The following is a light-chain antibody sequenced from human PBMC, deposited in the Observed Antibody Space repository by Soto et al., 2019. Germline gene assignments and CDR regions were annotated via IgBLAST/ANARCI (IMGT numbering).Light chain of an antibody. J-gene: IGLJ1*01. CDR3: SSYTSSSTRV. V-gene: IGLV2-14*01. CDR2: DVN. CDR1: SSDVGGYNY. Sequence: QSALTQPASVSGSPGQSITISCTGTSSDVGGYNYVSWYQQNPGNAPKLMIYDVNNRPSGVSYRFSGSKSGNTASLTISGLQAEDESDYYCSSYTSSSTRVFGTGTKLTVL.